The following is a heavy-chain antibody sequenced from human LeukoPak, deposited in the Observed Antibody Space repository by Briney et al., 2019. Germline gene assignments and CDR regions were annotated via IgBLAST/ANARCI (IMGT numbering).Heavy chain of an antibody. V-gene: IGHV1-2*02. J-gene: IGHJ5*02. Sequence: ASVKVSCKASGYTFTGYYMHWVRQAPGQGLEWMGWINPNSGGTNYAQKFQGRVTMTRDTSISTAYMELSRLRSDDTAVYYCARLVLRFSRKGDWFDPWGQGTLVTVSS. CDR3: ARLVLRFSRKGDWFDP. CDR2: INPNSGGT. CDR1: GYTFTGYY. D-gene: IGHD3-3*01.